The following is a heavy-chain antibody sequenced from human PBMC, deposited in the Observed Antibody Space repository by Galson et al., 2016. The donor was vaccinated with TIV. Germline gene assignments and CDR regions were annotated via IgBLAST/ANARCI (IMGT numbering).Heavy chain of an antibody. Sequence: SLRLSCAESGFNFSSYGMHWVRQAPGKGLEWVAVIWYDGSNKDYADSVKGRFTISRDNSKNTVYLQMNSLRAGDTAVYYCERVRFCSSTNCLNYFDYWGQGTLGTVSS. CDR2: IWYDGSNK. D-gene: IGHD2-2*01. J-gene: IGHJ4*02. CDR1: GFNFSSYG. V-gene: IGHV3-33*01. CDR3: ERVRFCSSTNCLNYFDY.